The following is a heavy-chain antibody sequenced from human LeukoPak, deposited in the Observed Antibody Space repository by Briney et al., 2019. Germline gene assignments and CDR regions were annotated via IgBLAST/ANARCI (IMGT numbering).Heavy chain of an antibody. V-gene: IGHV1-2*02. J-gene: IGHJ4*02. CDR3: AREIITAAGTGASDY. CDR1: GYTFTGYY. D-gene: IGHD6-13*01. Sequence: ASVKVSCKASGYTFTGYYMHWVRQAPGQGLEWMGWINPNSGGTNYAQKFQGRVTMTRDTSISTAYMELSRLRSDDTAVYYCAREIITAAGTGASDYWGQGTLVTVSS. CDR2: INPNSGGT.